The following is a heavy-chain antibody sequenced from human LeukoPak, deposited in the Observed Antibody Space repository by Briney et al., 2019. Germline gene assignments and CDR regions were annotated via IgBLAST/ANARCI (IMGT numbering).Heavy chain of an antibody. Sequence: PGGSLRLSCAASGFSFSSYWMSWVRQAPGKGLEWVANIKEDGSEKYYVDSVKGRFTISRDNAKNSLYLQMNSLRVEDTAVYYCARRLLWFGELFDYWGQGTLVTVSS. CDR2: IKEDGSEK. CDR3: ARRLLWFGELFDY. V-gene: IGHV3-7*01. D-gene: IGHD3-10*01. J-gene: IGHJ4*02. CDR1: GFSFSSYW.